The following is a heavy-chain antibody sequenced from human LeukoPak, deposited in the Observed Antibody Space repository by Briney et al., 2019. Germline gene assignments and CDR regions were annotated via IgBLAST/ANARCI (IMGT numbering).Heavy chain of an antibody. V-gene: IGHV1-46*01. Sequence: ASVKVSCKASGYTFTSYYMHWVRQAPGQGLEWMGIINPSGGSTSYAQKFQGRLTMTRDTSTSTVYMDLSSLRSEDTAVYYCARDDGGFRGGPPLLDYWGQGTLVTVSS. D-gene: IGHD3-16*01. J-gene: IGHJ4*02. CDR3: ARDDGGFRGGPPLLDY. CDR2: INPSGGST. CDR1: GYTFTSYY.